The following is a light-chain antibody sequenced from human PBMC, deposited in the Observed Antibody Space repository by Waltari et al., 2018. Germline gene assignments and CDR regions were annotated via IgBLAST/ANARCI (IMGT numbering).Light chain of an antibody. CDR3: QQSYSTPPT. Sequence: DIQMTQSQSSLSVSVGDRVTITCRASQSISSYLNWYQQKPGKAPKLLIYAASSLQSGVPSRFSGSGSGTDFTLTISSLQPEDFATYYCQQSYSTPPTFGQGTRLEIK. V-gene: IGKV1-39*01. J-gene: IGKJ5*01. CDR1: QSISSY. CDR2: AAS.